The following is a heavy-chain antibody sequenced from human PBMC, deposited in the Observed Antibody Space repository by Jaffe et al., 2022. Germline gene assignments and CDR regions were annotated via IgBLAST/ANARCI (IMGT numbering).Heavy chain of an antibody. V-gene: IGHV3-23*01. CDR1: GFTFSSYA. D-gene: IGHD3-9*01. CDR3: AKANYDILTGYRVDAFDI. Sequence: EVQLLESGGGLVQPGGSLRLSCAASGFTFSSYAMSWVRQAPGKGLEWVSAISGSGGSTYYADSVKGRFTISRDNSKNTLYLQMNSLRAEDTAVYYCAKANYDILTGYRVDAFDIWGQGTMVTVSS. J-gene: IGHJ3*02. CDR2: ISGSGGST.